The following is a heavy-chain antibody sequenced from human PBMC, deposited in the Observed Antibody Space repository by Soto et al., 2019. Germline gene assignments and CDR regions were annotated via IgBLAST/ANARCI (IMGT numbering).Heavy chain of an antibody. CDR3: ARGPSGDKIDY. V-gene: IGHV4-4*02. D-gene: IGHD7-27*01. Sequence: SETLSLTCAVSGGSISSSNWWSWVRQPPGKGLEWIGEVSHTGSTKYNPSLKSRVTISADTSETQFSLKLSSVSAADTAVYYCARGPSGDKIDYWGQGIPVTVSS. CDR1: GGSISSSNW. J-gene: IGHJ4*02. CDR2: VSHTGST.